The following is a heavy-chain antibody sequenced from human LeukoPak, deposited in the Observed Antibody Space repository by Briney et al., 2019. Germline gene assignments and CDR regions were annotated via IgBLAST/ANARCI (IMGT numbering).Heavy chain of an antibody. CDR1: GASISNYY. V-gene: IGHV4-59*01. CDR3: ARGRTSRNSFVYDY. CDR2: IDYSGST. D-gene: IGHD1-14*01. J-gene: IGHJ4*02. Sequence: TSETLSLTCTVSGASISNYYWSWIRQPPGKGLEWIGYIDYSGSTNYNPSLKSRITISVDMSKNQFSLKLSSVTAADTALYYCARGRTSRNSFVYDYWGQGTLVTVSS.